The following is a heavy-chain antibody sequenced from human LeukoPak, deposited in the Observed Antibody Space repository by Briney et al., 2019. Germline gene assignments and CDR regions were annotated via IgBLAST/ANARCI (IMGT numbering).Heavy chain of an antibody. CDR1: GGSISSRAYY. D-gene: IGHD5-24*01. Sequence: SETLSLTCTVSGGSISSRAYYWGWIRQSPRKGLEWIGSIYFTGITDYNPSLKSRVTTSVDTSKNQFSLRLTSVTAADTAVYYCVRQPVGTISDYWGQGILVTVSS. J-gene: IGHJ4*02. CDR2: IYFTGIT. V-gene: IGHV4-39*01. CDR3: VRQPVGTISDY.